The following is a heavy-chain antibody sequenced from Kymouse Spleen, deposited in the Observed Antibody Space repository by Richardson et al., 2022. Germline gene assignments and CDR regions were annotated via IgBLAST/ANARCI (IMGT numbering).Heavy chain of an antibody. Sequence: QVQLVESGGGVVQPGRSLRLSCAASGFTFSSYGMHWVRQAPGKGLEWVAVIWYDGSNKYYADSVKGRFTISRDNSKNTLYLQMNSLRAEDTAVYYCASHTSDYYYYGMDVWGQGTTVTVSS. CDR1: GFTFSSYG. J-gene: IGHJ6*02. CDR3: ASHTSDYYYYGMDV. D-gene: IGHD5-18,IGHD5-18*01. CDR2: IWYDGSNK. V-gene: IGHV3-33*01.